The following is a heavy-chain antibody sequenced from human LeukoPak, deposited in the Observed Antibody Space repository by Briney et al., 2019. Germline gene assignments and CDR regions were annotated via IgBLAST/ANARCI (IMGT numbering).Heavy chain of an antibody. CDR3: AKVRVGATLYFDY. D-gene: IGHD1-26*01. CDR2: ISGSGGST. CDR1: GFTFSSYA. J-gene: IGHJ4*02. V-gene: IGHV3-23*01. Sequence: GGSLRLSCAVSGFTFSSYAMSWVRQAPGKGLEWVSAISGSGGSTYYADSVKGRFTISRDNSKNTLYLQMNSLRAEDTAVYYCAKVRVGATLYFDYWGQGTLVTVSS.